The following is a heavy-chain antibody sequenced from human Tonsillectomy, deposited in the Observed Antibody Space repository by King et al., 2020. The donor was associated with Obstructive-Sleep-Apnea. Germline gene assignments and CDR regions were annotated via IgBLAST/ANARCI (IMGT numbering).Heavy chain of an antibody. J-gene: IGHJ5*02. CDR1: GGSMSGSDYY. V-gene: IGHV4-31*03. CDR2: IYNRGSP. CDR3: VRRRITSGAPNWFDP. Sequence: VQLQESGPGLVKPSQTLSLTCTVSGGSMSGSDYYWSWVRQHPGKYLEWIGYIYNRGSPDYNPSLEGRVTMSVDTCKNQFSLNLRAVTAADTAVYYCVRRRITSGAPNWFDPWGQGTLVTVSS. D-gene: IGHD1-14*01.